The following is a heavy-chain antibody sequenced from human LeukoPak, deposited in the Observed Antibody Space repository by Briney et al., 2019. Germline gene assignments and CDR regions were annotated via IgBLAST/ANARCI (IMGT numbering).Heavy chain of an antibody. D-gene: IGHD3-10*01. Sequence: GGSLRLSCAASGFTVSSNYMSWVRQAPGKGLEWVSVIYSGGSTYYADSVKGRFTISRHNSKNTLYLQTNSLRAEDTAVYYCARDRRGQLRITMVRGVDYGMDVWGQGTTVTVSS. V-gene: IGHV3-53*04. CDR1: GFTVSSNY. CDR2: IYSGGST. CDR3: ARDRRGQLRITMVRGVDYGMDV. J-gene: IGHJ6*02.